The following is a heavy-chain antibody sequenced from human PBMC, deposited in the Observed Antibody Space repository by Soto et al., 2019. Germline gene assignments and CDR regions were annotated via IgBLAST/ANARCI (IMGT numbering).Heavy chain of an antibody. Sequence: QVQLVQSGAEMKEPGSSVKVSCKTSGGTFSSSAISWLRQAPGQGLEWMGGSIPLFRTPDYAQKFQGRVTIAADESTSTAYMELSSRRAEDTAVYYCARDNDRLQLGGNYYYILDVWGQGPTITVSS. D-gene: IGHD4-4*01. J-gene: IGHJ6*02. V-gene: IGHV1-69*12. CDR3: ARDNDRLQLGGNYYYILDV. CDR2: SIPLFRTP. CDR1: GGTFSSSA.